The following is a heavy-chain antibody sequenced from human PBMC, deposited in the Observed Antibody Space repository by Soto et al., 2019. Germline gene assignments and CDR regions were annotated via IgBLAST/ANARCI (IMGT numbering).Heavy chain of an antibody. Sequence: GGSLRLSCAASGFTFSSYAMSWVRQAPGKGLEWVSGISGSGASAYYADSVKGRFTISRDNSKNTPHLQMNSLRAEDTAVYYCAKHRESSGYYYFDYWGQGTLVTVSS. CDR3: AKHRESSGYYYFDY. J-gene: IGHJ4*02. CDR1: GFTFSSYA. V-gene: IGHV3-23*01. D-gene: IGHD3-22*01. CDR2: ISGSGASA.